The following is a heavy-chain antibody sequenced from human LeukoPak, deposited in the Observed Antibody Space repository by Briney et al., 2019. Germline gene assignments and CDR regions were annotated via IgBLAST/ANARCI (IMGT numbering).Heavy chain of an antibody. D-gene: IGHD3-3*01. CDR1: GYTFTGYY. CDR3: ASERPTSYYDFWSGYYCMDV. Sequence: ASVKVSCKASGYTFTGYYMHWVRQAPGQGLEWMGWINPNSGGTNYAQKFQGRVTMTRDTSIGTAYMELSRLRSDDTAVYYCASERPTSYYDFWSGYYCMDVWGQGTTVTVSS. V-gene: IGHV1-2*02. CDR2: INPNSGGT. J-gene: IGHJ6*02.